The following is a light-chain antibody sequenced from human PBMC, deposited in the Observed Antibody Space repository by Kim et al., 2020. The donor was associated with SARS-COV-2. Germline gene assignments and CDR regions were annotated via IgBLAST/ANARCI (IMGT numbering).Light chain of an antibody. J-gene: IGLJ3*02. CDR2: GKN. CDR1: SLRGYY. V-gene: IGLV3-19*01. CDR3: NSRDSSGNHWV. Sequence: ALGQTVRITCQGDSLRGYYASWYQQKPGQAPVLVIYGKNNRPSGIPDRFSGSSSGNTASLTTTGAQAEDEADYYCNSRDSSGNHWVFGGGTQLTVL.